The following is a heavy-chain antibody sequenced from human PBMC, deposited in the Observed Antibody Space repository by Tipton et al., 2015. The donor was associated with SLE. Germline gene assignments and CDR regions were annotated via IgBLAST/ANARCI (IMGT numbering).Heavy chain of an antibody. CDR3: AREQRLLDFFNI. D-gene: IGHD3-9*01. CDR2: ISYDGSNK. CDR1: GFTFSIYA. Sequence: SLRLSCAASGFTFSIYAMHWVRQAPGKGLEWVAIISYDGSNKYYADSVKGRFTISRDNSKNTLYLQMNSLRAEDTAVYYCAREQRLLDFFNIGGQGTMVPVSS. V-gene: IGHV3-30*04. J-gene: IGHJ3*02.